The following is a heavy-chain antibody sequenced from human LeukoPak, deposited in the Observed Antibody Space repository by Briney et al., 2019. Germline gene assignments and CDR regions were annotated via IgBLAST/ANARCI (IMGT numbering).Heavy chain of an antibody. Sequence: ASVKVSCKASGGTFSSFAISWVRQAPGQGLEWMGGIIPMFNSTNYAQKFQGRVTITADESTSTAYMELSSLRSEDTAVYYCAIRQWLQRDYYYYMDVWGKGTTVTVSS. CDR1: GGTFSSFA. J-gene: IGHJ6*03. CDR3: AIRQWLQRDYYYYMDV. CDR2: IIPMFNST. D-gene: IGHD6-19*01. V-gene: IGHV1-69*01.